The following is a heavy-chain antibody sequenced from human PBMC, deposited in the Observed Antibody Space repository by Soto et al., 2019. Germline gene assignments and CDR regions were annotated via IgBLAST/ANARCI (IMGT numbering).Heavy chain of an antibody. V-gene: IGHV1-18*01. D-gene: IGHD3-10*01. CDR1: GYTFTSYG. Sequence: QVQLVQSGAEVKKPGASVKVSCKASGYTFTSYGISWVRQAPGQGLEWMGWISAYNGNTNYAQKLQGRVTMTTDTSRSTAYMELRSLRSDDTAVYYCARDHPITMVRGAGWGGMDVWGQGTTVTVSS. J-gene: IGHJ6*02. CDR3: ARDHPITMVRGAGWGGMDV. CDR2: ISAYNGNT.